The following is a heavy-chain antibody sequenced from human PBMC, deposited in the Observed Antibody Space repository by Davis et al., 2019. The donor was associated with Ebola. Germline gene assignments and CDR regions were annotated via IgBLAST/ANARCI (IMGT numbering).Heavy chain of an antibody. Sequence: PGGSLRLSCAASGFTVRSTFMSVRQAPGKGLEWVSTISASEGHTHYSDSVRGRFTISRDNSKNTLYLQMNSLRAEDTATYYCARYCHYTDCSYFDCWGQGTMVAVSS. J-gene: IGHJ4*02. CDR1: GFTVRSTF. V-gene: IGHV3-23*01. CDR3: ARYCHYTDCSYFDC. D-gene: IGHD2-15*01. CDR2: ISASEGHT.